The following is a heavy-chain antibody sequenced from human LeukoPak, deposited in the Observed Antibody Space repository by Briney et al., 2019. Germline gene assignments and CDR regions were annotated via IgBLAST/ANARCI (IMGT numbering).Heavy chain of an antibody. Sequence: SETLSLTCAVYGGSFSGYYWSWIRQPPGKGLEWIGEINHSGSTNYNPSLKSRVTISVDTSKNQFSLKLSSVTAADTAVYYCASTQKGYCCVGSCTYYYYMEVWGKGTTVTVSS. CDR3: ASTQKGYCCVGSCTYYYYMEV. J-gene: IGHJ6*03. CDR2: INHSGST. D-gene: IGHD2-15*01. V-gene: IGHV4-34*01. CDR1: GGSFSGYY.